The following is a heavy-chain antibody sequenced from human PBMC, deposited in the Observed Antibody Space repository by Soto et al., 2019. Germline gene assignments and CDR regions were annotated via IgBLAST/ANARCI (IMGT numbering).Heavy chain of an antibody. CDR1: VDSITTYY. CDR3: ARYSNNWFQTEGMDV. V-gene: IGHV4-4*07. J-gene: IGHJ6*02. CDR2: IDTSGNT. Sequence: RSETLSLTCTVSVDSITTYYWSWLRQPAGKGLEWIGRIDTSGNTNYNPSLKSRVTISVDTSKKQFSLKLTSVTAADTAVYYCARYSNNWFQTEGMDVWGQGTTVT. D-gene: IGHD6-13*01.